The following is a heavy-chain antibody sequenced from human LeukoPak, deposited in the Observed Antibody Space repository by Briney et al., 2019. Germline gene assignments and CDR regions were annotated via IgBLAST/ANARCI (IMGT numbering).Heavy chain of an antibody. CDR3: ARTAYYYDSSGYAYYFDY. V-gene: IGHV3-21*01. CDR2: ISSSSSYI. D-gene: IGHD3-22*01. CDR1: GFTFSSYS. Sequence: GGSLRLSCAASGFTFSSYSMNWVRQAPGKGLEWVSSISSSSSYIYYADSVKGRFTISRDNAKNSLYLQMNSLRAEDTAVYYCARTAYYYDSSGYAYYFDYWGQGTLVTVSS. J-gene: IGHJ4*02.